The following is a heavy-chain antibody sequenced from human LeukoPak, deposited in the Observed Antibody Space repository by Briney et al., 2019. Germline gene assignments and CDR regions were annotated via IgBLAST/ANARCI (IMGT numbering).Heavy chain of an antibody. CDR3: ARLGYSGSYYERTFDI. V-gene: IGHV4-39*01. CDR1: GGSLSSSGYY. J-gene: IGHJ3*02. Sequence: SETLSLTCTVSGGSLSSSGYYWGWIRQPPGKGLEWIGSMYYSGSTYYNPSLMSPVTISVDTSTNQFSLKLTSVTAADTAVYYCARLGYSGSYYERTFDIWGQGTMVTVSS. CDR2: MYYSGST. D-gene: IGHD1-26*01.